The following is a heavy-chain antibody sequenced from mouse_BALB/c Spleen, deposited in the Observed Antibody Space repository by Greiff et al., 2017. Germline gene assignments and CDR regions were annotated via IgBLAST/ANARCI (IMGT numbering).Heavy chain of an antibody. D-gene: IGHD2-1*01. CDR3: TRGDYGNYYYAMDY. V-gene: IGHV1-5*01. CDR2: IYPGNSDT. J-gene: IGHJ4*01. Sequence: EVQLQQSGTVLARPGASVKMSCKASGYSFTSYWMHWVKQRPGQGLEWIGAIYPGNSDTSYNQKFKGKAKLTAVTSASTAYMELSSLTNEDSAVYYCTRGDYGNYYYAMDYWGQGTSVTVSS. CDR1: GYSFTSYW.